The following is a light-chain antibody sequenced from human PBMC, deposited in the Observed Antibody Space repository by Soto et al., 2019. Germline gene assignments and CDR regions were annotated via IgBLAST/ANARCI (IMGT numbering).Light chain of an antibody. V-gene: IGKV1-5*03. CDR2: EAS. Sequence: DIQMTQPPTTLSASVGDRVTITCRASHSLIKWLAWYQQKPGKAPKLLIYEASTLQSGVPSRFSGSGSGTEFTLTISRLQPDDFATYYCQQYNSYPYTFGQGTKVDIK. CDR3: QQYNSYPYT. CDR1: HSLIKW. J-gene: IGKJ2*01.